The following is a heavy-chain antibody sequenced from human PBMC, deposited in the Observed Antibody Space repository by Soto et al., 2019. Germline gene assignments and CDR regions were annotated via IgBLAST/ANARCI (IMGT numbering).Heavy chain of an antibody. CDR1: GGSISSYY. Sequence: QVQLQESGPGLVKPSETLSLTCSVSGGSISSYYWSWIRQPPGQGLEWIGYIYYSENTNYNPSLKSRVTISIDTSKNQFSLKLSSVTAADTAVYYCARIYGLGTNYYFMDDWGKGTTVTVSS. J-gene: IGHJ6*03. CDR2: IYYSENT. D-gene: IGHD4-17*01. V-gene: IGHV4-59*08. CDR3: ARIYGLGTNYYFMDD.